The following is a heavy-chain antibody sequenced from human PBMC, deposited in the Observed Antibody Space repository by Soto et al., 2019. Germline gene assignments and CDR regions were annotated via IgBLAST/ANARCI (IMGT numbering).Heavy chain of an antibody. J-gene: IGHJ6*02. CDR3: ARVLDARGRLYGMDV. CDR1: GYTFTSYD. V-gene: IGHV1-8*01. CDR2: MNPNSGNT. Sequence: GASVKVSCKASGYTFTSYDINWVRQATGQGLEWMGRMNPNSGNTGYAQKFQGRVTMTRNTSISTAYMELSSLRSEDTAVYYCARVLDARGRLYGMDVWGQGTTVTVSS. D-gene: IGHD2-2*01.